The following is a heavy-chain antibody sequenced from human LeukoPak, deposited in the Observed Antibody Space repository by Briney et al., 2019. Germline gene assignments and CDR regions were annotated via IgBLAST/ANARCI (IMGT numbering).Heavy chain of an antibody. CDR3: ARARYGSGSYYKN. J-gene: IGHJ4*02. CDR2: INHSGST. CDR1: GGSFSGYY. V-gene: IGHV4-34*01. Sequence: SETLSLTCAVYGGSFSGYYWSWLRQPPGKGLEWIGEINHSGSTNYNPSLKSRVTISVDPSRNQFSLKLSSVTAADTAVYYCARARYGSGSYYKNWGQGTLVTVSS. D-gene: IGHD3-10*01.